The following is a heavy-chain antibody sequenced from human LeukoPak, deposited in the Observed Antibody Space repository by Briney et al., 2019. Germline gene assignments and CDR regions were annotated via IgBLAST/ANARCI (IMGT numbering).Heavy chain of an antibody. CDR1: GFTFSSYA. D-gene: IGHD2-21*01. CDR2: ISGSGGAGT. V-gene: IGHV3-23*01. Sequence: GGSLRLSCAGSGFTFSSYAMSWVRQAPGKGLEWVSTISGSGGAGTYYADSVKGRFTVSRDNSRNTLYLPMNSLRAEDTAVYYCAKIAYYYFDYWGQGTLVTVSS. J-gene: IGHJ4*02. CDR3: AKIAYYYFDY.